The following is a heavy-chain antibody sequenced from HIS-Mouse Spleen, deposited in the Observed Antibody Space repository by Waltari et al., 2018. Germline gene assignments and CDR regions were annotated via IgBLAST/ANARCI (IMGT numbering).Heavy chain of an antibody. CDR2: IYYSGST. CDR1: GGSISSSSYY. CDR3: AKAPAAGYYFDY. Sequence: QLQLQESGPGLVKPSETLSLTCTVSGGSISSSSYYWGWIRQPPGKGLEWIGSIYYSGSTYDNPSLKSRVTISVETSKTQFSLKLSSVTAADTAVYYCAKAPAAGYYFDYWGQGTLVTVSS. J-gene: IGHJ4*02. V-gene: IGHV4-39*07. D-gene: IGHD6-13*01.